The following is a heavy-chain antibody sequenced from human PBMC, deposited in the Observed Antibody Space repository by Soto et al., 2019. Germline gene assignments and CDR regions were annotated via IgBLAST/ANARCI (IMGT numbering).Heavy chain of an antibody. CDR1: GGSISSGGYY. Sequence: SETLSLTCAVSGGSISSGGYYWSWIRQVPGKGLEWIGHIYVTGAVDYNPSLRDRITISQDTSERQFSLNLRLVTAADTAVYYCARLRIATNNYKWFDPWGQGTLVTVSS. V-gene: IGHV4-31*11. CDR2: IYVTGAV. D-gene: IGHD2-21*01. J-gene: IGHJ5*02. CDR3: ARLRIATNNYKWFDP.